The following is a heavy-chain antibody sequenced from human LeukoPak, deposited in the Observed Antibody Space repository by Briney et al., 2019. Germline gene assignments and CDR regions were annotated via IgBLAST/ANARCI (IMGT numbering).Heavy chain of an antibody. V-gene: IGHV1-2*02. CDR2: INPNSGGT. CDR3: ARPNHAISIAADRTLYY. D-gene: IGHD6-13*01. CDR1: GYTFTGYY. Sequence: ASVKVSCKASGYTFTGYYMHWVRQAPGQGLEWMEWINPNSGGTNYAQKFQGRVTMTRDTSISTAYMELSRLRSDDTAVYYCARPNHAISIAADRTLYYWGQGTLVTVSS. J-gene: IGHJ4*02.